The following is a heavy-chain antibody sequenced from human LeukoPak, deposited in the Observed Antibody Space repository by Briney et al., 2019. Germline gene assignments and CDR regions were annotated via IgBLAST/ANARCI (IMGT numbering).Heavy chain of an antibody. CDR1: GGSISSSSYY. Sequence: SETLSITCTVSGGSISSSSYYWGWIRQPPGKGLEWIGSIYYSGSTYYNPSLKSRVTISVDTSKNQFSLKLSSVTAADTAVYYCARQGYDILTGYYWFFDYWGQGTLVTVSS. D-gene: IGHD3-9*01. CDR3: ARQGYDILTGYYWFFDY. CDR2: IYYSGST. J-gene: IGHJ4*02. V-gene: IGHV4-39*01.